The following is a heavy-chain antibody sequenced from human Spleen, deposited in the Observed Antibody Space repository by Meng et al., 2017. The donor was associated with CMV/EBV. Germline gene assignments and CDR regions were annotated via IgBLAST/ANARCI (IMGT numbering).Heavy chain of an antibody. CDR1: GFTFSSYS. J-gene: IGHJ4*02. Sequence: GGSLRLSCAASGFTFSSYSMSWVRQAPGKGLEWVSSISSTSTYIYYADSVRGRFTISRDNAKNSLYLQMNNLRAEDTAIYYCARTRMDIVVVIGDYWGQGTPVTVSS. CDR3: ARTRMDIVVVIGDY. CDR2: ISSTSTYI. V-gene: IGHV3-21*01. D-gene: IGHD2-15*01.